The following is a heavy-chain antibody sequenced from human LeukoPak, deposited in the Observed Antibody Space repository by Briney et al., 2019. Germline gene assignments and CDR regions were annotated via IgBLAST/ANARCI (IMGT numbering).Heavy chain of an antibody. D-gene: IGHD3-10*01. J-gene: IGHJ6*04. Sequence: GASVTVSYKASGGTFINYAISWVRQAPGKGLEGMGGIIPIFGTANYAQKFQGRVTITADESTSTAYMELSSLRSEDTAVYYCARAQGVTMVRGVIDYYYGMDVWGKGTTVTVSS. CDR3: ARAQGVTMVRGVIDYYYGMDV. CDR1: GGTFINYA. V-gene: IGHV1-69*13. CDR2: IIPIFGTA.